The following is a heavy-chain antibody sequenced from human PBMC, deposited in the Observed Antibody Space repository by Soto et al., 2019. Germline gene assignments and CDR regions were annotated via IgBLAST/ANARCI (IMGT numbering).Heavy chain of an antibody. CDR3: ARERLGYCSGGSCYHYSYGTDV. J-gene: IGHJ6*02. V-gene: IGHV5-51*01. CDR2: VYPGDSDT. Sequence: PGESLKISCKGSGYSFATYWIGWVRQMPGTGKGLEWMGIVYPGDSDTRYRPSFQGQVTISADKSISTAYLQWNSLKASDTGIYYCARERLGYCSGGSCYHYSYGTDVPGPGTTLTLSS. CDR1: GYSFATYW. D-gene: IGHD2-15*01.